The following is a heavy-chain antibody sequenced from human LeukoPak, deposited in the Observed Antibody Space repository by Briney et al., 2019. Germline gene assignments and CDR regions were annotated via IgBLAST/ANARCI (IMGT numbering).Heavy chain of an antibody. J-gene: IGHJ4*02. V-gene: IGHV4-39*01. Sequence: SETLSLTCTVSGGSISRTSYYWGWIRQPPGKGLEWIETFYYSGSTYYNPSLKSRVTISVDTSKNQFSLELSSVTAADTAVYHCASGSGYFFDYWGQGTLVTVSS. D-gene: IGHD1-14*01. CDR2: FYYSGST. CDR3: ASGSGYFFDY. CDR1: GGSISRTSYY.